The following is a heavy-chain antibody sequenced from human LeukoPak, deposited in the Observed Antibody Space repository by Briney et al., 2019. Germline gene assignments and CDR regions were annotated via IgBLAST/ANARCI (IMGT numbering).Heavy chain of an antibody. CDR1: GFTFDDYG. CDR2: INWNGGST. J-gene: IGHJ4*02. Sequence: GGSLRLSCAASGFTFDDYGMSWVRQAPGKGLEWVSGINWNGGSTGYADSVKGRFTISRDNAKNSLYLQMNSLRAEDTAVYYCARDRVYDSSGYYYLYLFDYWGQGTLVTVSS. D-gene: IGHD3-22*01. V-gene: IGHV3-20*04. CDR3: ARDRVYDSSGYYYLYLFDY.